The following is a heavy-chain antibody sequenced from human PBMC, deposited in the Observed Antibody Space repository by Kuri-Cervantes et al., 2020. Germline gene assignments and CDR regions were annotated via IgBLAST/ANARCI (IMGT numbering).Heavy chain of an antibody. CDR2: ISASGGST. Sequence: GESLKISCAASGFTFSSHAMSWVRQAPAKGLEWFSAISASGGSTYYADSVKGRFTISRDNSKNTLYLQMNSLRAEDTAVYYCAKEGGDYGDYAAFDIWGQGTMVTVSS. D-gene: IGHD4-17*01. CDR3: AKEGGDYGDYAAFDI. V-gene: IGHV3-23*01. CDR1: GFTFSSHA. J-gene: IGHJ3*02.